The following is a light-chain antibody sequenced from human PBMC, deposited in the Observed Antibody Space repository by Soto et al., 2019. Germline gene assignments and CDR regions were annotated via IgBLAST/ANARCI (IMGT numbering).Light chain of an antibody. V-gene: IGLV2-14*01. CDR1: SSDVGAYC. CDR2: DVS. Sequence: QSVLTQPASVSGSPGQSIAVSCTGTSSDVGAYCVSWYQQHPGKAPKLMIYDVSNRPSGVSNRFSGSKSGNTASLTISGLQAEDEADYYSSSYTSSGNYVFGTGTKVNVL. CDR3: SSYTSSGNYV. J-gene: IGLJ1*01.